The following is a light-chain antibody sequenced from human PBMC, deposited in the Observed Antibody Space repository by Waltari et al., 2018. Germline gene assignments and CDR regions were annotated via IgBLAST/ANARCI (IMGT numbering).Light chain of an antibody. V-gene: IGKV3D-15*01. CDR3: QQYNNWPPIT. CDR1: QSVSNS. CDR2: SAP. Sequence: EIVMTQSPPTLSVSPGERATLSCRASQSVSNSLAWYQHRPGRAPRLLIHSAPTRAPGSPARFSGSGSETEFTLTISNLQSEDFALYYCQQYNNWPPITFGQGTRLEIK. J-gene: IGKJ5*01.